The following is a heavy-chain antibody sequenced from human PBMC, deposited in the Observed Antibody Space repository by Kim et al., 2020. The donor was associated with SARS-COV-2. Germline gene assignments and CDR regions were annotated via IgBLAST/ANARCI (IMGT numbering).Heavy chain of an antibody. CDR3: ARNTLGGSSPVGYYYYYG. V-gene: IGHV3-7*01. Sequence: GGSLRLSCVASGFTFSSYWMSWVRQAPGKGLEWVANIKQDGSEKYYVDSVKGRFTISRDNAKNSLYLQMNSLRAEDTAVYYCARNTLGGSSPVGYYYYYG. CDR2: IKQDGSEK. CDR1: GFTFSSYW. J-gene: IGHJ6*01. D-gene: IGHD1-26*01.